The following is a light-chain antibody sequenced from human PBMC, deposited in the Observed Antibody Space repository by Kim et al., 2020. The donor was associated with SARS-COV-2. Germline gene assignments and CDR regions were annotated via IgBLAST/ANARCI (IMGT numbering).Light chain of an antibody. V-gene: IGKV6-21*02. Sequence: LTPKEKVTITCRASQSIGSSLRWFQQKPDQSPKLLIKYASQSISGVPSRFSGSGSGTDFTLTINSLEAEDTATYYCHQSSSLPRTFGQGTKVDIK. CDR3: HQSSSLPRT. CDR2: YAS. J-gene: IGKJ1*01. CDR1: QSIGSS.